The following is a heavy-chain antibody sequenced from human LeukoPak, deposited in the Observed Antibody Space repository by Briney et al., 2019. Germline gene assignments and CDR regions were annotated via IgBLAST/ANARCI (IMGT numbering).Heavy chain of an antibody. D-gene: IGHD6-19*01. CDR3: ARQSYSSGWYEFSY. V-gene: IGHV4-39*01. CDR1: GGSISSSSYY. CDR2: IYYSGST. Sequence: SETLSLTCTVSGGSISSSSYYWGWIRQPPGKGLEWIGHIYYSGSTYYNPSLKSRVTISVDTFKNQFSLKLSSVTAADTAMYYCARQSYSSGWYEFSYWGQGTLVTVSS. J-gene: IGHJ4*02.